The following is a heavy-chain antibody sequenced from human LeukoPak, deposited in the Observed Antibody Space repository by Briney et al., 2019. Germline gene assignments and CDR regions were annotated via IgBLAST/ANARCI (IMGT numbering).Heavy chain of an antibody. J-gene: IGHJ4*02. D-gene: IGHD1-26*01. V-gene: IGHV3-23*01. CDR1: GFTFSSYA. Sequence: PGGSLRLSCAASGFTFSSYAMSWVRQAPGKGLEWVSAISGSGGSTYYADSVKGRLTISRDNSKNTLYLQMNSLRAEDTAVYYCAKGLDGSYYTFFDYWGQGTLVTVSS. CDR3: AKGLDGSYYTFFDY. CDR2: ISGSGGST.